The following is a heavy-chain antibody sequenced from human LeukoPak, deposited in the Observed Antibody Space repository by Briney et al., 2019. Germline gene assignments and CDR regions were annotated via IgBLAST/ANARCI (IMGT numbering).Heavy chain of an antibody. CDR1: RFTFSSYA. CDR3: AKGSSFWSNMDV. J-gene: IGHJ6*03. V-gene: IGHV3-23*01. CDR2: ISGSGGST. Sequence: GGSLRLSCAASRFTFSSYAMSWVRQAPGKGLEWVSAISGSGGSTYYADSVKGRFTISRDNSKNTLYLQMNSLRGEDTAVYYCAKGSSFWSNMDVWGKGTTVTVSS. D-gene: IGHD3-3*01.